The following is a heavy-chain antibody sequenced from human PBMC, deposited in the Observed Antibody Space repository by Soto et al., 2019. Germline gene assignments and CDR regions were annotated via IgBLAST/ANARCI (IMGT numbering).Heavy chain of an antibody. CDR1: GFTFSSYG. CDR2: ISYDGSNK. Sequence: QVQLVESGGGVVQPGRSLRLSCAASGFTFSSYGMHWVRQAPGKGLEWVAVISYDGSNKYYADSVKGRFTISRDNSKNTLYLQMNSLRAEETAVYYCAKDRDWNYYGMDVWGQGTTVTVSS. CDR3: AKDRDWNYYGMDV. D-gene: IGHD1-1*01. J-gene: IGHJ6*02. V-gene: IGHV3-30*18.